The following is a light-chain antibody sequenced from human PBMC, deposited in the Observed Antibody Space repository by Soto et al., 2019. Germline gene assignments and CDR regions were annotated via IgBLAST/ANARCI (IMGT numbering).Light chain of an antibody. CDR2: GAS. CDR3: HQYGSSPQT. J-gene: IGKJ1*01. CDR1: QSVSSSY. V-gene: IGKV3-20*01. Sequence: EIGLTQSPGTLSLSPGERATLSCRASQSVSSSYLAWYQQKPGQAPRLLIYGASSRATGIPDRFTGSGSGTDFTLTISRLEPEDFAVFYCHQYGSSPQTFGQGTKVDIK.